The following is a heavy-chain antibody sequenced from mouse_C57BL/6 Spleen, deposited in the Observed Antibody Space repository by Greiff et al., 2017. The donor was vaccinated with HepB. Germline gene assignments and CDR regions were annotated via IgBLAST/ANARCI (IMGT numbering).Heavy chain of an antibody. V-gene: IGHV1-82*01. J-gene: IGHJ3*01. CDR2: IYPGDGDT. CDR3: AREYDYEGSIG. CDR1: GYAFSSSW. D-gene: IGHD2-4*01. Sequence: QVQLKHSGPELVKPGASVKISCKASGYAFSSSWMNWVKQRPGKGLEWIGRIYPGDGDTNYNGKFKGKATLTADKSSSTAYMQLSSLTSEDSAVYFCAREYDYEGSIGWGQRTLVTVSA.